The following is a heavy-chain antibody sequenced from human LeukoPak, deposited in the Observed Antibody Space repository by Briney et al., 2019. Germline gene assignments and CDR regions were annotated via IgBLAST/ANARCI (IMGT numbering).Heavy chain of an antibody. Sequence: TLSLTCTVSGGSISSGGYYWSWIRQHPGKGLEWIGYIYYSGSTYYNPSLKSRVTISVDTSKNQFSLKLSSVTAADTAVYYCARVLTGYYGDAFDIWGQGTMVTVSS. J-gene: IGHJ3*02. CDR2: IYYSGST. D-gene: IGHD3-9*01. CDR3: ARVLTGYYGDAFDI. V-gene: IGHV4-31*03. CDR1: GGSISSGGYY.